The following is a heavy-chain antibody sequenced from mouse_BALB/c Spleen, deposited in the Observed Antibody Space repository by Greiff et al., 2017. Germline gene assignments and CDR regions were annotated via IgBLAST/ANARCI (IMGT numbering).Heavy chain of an antibody. CDR1: GYSITSDYA. Sequence: VQLQQSGPGLVKPSQSLSLTCTVTGYSITSDYAWNWIRQFPGNKLEWMGYISYSGSTSYNPSLKSRISITRDTSKNQFFLQLNSVTTEDTATYYCATNYYGSRGFAYWGQGTLVTVSA. V-gene: IGHV3-2*02. D-gene: IGHD1-1*01. CDR3: ATNYYGSRGFAY. CDR2: ISYSGST. J-gene: IGHJ3*01.